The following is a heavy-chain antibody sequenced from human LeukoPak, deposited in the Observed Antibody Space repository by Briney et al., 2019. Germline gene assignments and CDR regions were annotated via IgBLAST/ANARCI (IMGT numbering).Heavy chain of an antibody. V-gene: IGHV3-30-3*01. Sequence: GGSLRLSCAASGFTFSSYAMHWVRQAPGKGLEWVAVISYDGSNKYYADSVKGRFTISRDNSKNTLYLQMNSLRAEDTAVYYCASWNGSGSYIDYWGQGTLVTVSS. CDR2: ISYDGSNK. CDR3: ASWNGSGSYIDY. J-gene: IGHJ4*02. CDR1: GFTFSSYA. D-gene: IGHD3-10*01.